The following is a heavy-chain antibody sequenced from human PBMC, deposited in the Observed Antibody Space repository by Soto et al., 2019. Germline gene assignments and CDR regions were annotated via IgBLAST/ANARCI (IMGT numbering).Heavy chain of an antibody. D-gene: IGHD3-22*01. J-gene: IGHJ4*02. CDR3: AKSYYYDSSGSDY. CDR2: ISYDGSNK. V-gene: IGHV3-30*18. CDR1: GFTFSSYG. Sequence: PGGSLRLSCAASGFTFSSYGMHWVRQAPGKGLEWVAVISYDGSNKYYADSVKGRFTISRDNSKNTLYLQMNSLRAEDTAVYYCAKSYYYDSSGSDYWGQGTLVTVSS.